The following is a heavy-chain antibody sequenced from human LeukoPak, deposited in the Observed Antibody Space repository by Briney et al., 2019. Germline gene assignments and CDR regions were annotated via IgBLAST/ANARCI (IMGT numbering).Heavy chain of an antibody. Sequence: SDTLSLTCTVSGGSISSYYWSWIRQPPGKGLEWIGYIYYSGSTNYNPSLKSRVTISVDTSKNQFSLKLSSVTAADTAVYYCARKDGSGWYYFDYWGQGTLVTVSS. CDR1: GGSISSYY. J-gene: IGHJ4*02. D-gene: IGHD6-19*01. V-gene: IGHV4-59*07. CDR3: ARKDGSGWYYFDY. CDR2: IYYSGST.